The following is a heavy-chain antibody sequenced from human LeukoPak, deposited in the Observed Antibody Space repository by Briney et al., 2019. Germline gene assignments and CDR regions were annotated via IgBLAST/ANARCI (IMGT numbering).Heavy chain of an antibody. CDR1: GFTFSSYA. CDR3: AKGDVIVATSFDY. V-gene: IGHV3-23*01. D-gene: IGHD5-12*01. J-gene: IGHJ4*02. Sequence: GGSLRLSCADSGFTFSSYAMSWVRQAPGKGLEWVSAISGSGGSTYYADSVKGRFTISRDNPKNTLYLQMNSLRAEDTAVYYCAKGDVIVATSFDYWGQGTLVTVSS. CDR2: ISGSGGST.